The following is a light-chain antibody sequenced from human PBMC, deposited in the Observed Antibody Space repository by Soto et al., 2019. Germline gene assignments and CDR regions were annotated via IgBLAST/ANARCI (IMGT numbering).Light chain of an antibody. Sequence: DIQMTQSPSTLSASVGDRVTIPCRASQSISSWLAWYQQKPGKAPKLLIYDASSLESGVPSRFSGSGSGADFTLTISSLQPEDFATYYCQQLNTYPWTFGQGTKVDIK. J-gene: IGKJ1*01. CDR3: QQLNTYPWT. CDR2: DAS. CDR1: QSISSW. V-gene: IGKV1-5*01.